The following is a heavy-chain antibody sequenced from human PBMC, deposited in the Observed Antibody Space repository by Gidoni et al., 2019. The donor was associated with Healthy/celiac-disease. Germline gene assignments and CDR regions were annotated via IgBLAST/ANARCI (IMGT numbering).Heavy chain of an antibody. D-gene: IGHD3-16*01. CDR3: ARDLGGGLGY. V-gene: IGHV3-74*01. Sequence: EVQLVEYGGGLVQPGRSLRLSCAASGFTFSSYWMHWVRQAPGKGLVWVSRIKSDGSSTSYADSVKGRFTISRDNAKNTLYLQMNSLRAEDTAVYYCARDLGGGLGYWGQGTLVTVSS. J-gene: IGHJ4*02. CDR1: GFTFSSYW. CDR2: IKSDGSST.